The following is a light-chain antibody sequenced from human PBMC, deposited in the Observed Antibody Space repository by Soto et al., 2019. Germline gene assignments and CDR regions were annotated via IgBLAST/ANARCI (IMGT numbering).Light chain of an antibody. V-gene: IGLV2-14*01. Sequence: QTVVTQPASVSGSPGQSITISCTGTSSDVGGYNYVSWYQQHPGKAPKLMIYDVSNRPSGVSNRFSGSKSGNTASLTISGLQAEDGADYYCGSYTSSSPRVFGGGTKLTAL. CDR1: SSDVGGYNY. J-gene: IGLJ2*01. CDR2: DVS. CDR3: GSYTSSSPRV.